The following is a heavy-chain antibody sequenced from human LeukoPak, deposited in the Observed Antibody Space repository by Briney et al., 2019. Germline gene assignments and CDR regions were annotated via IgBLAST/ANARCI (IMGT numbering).Heavy chain of an antibody. V-gene: IGHV4-61*02. J-gene: IGHJ5*02. CDR2: IYTSGST. Sequence: TLSLTCTVSGGSISSGSYYWSWIRQPAGKGLAWIGRIYTSGSTNYNPSLKSRVTISVDTSKNQFSLKLSSVTAADTAVYYCARWAIFGGWFDPWGQGTLVTVSS. CDR1: GGSISSGSYY. D-gene: IGHD3-10*01. CDR3: ARWAIFGGWFDP.